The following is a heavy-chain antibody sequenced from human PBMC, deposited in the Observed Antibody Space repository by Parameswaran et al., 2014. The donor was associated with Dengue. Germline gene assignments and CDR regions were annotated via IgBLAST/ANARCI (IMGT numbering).Heavy chain of an antibody. V-gene: IGHV3-7*01. CDR1: GFTFSSYW. CDR3: ASGIAAAGPHTFDP. J-gene: IGHJ5*02. CDR2: IKQDGSEK. Sequence: LKISCAASGFTFSSYWMSWVRQAPGKGLEWVANIKQDGSEKYYVDSVKGRFTISRDNAKNSLYLQMNSLRAEDTAVYYCASGIAAAGPHTFDPWGQGTLVTVSS. D-gene: IGHD6-13*01.